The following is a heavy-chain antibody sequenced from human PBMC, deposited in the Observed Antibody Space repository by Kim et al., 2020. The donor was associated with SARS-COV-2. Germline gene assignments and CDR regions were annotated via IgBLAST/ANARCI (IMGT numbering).Heavy chain of an antibody. J-gene: IGHJ6*02. D-gene: IGHD6-13*01. CDR2: ISAYNGNT. V-gene: IGHV1-18*01. CDR3: ARPLSKTIAAAGWYYGMDV. CDR1: GYTFTSYG. Sequence: ASVKVSCKASGYTFTSYGISWVRQAPGQGLEWMGWISAYNGNTNYAQKLQGRVTMTTDTSTSTAYMELRSLRSDDTAVYYCARPLSKTIAAAGWYYGMDVWGHGTTVTVSS.